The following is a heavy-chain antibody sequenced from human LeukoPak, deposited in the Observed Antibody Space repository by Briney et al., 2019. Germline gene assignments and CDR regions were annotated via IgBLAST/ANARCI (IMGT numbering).Heavy chain of an antibody. CDR2: ISYDGSNG. J-gene: IGHJ4*02. V-gene: IGHV3-30*04. CDR1: GFTFSDYA. D-gene: IGHD3-22*01. Sequence: SGGSLRLSCAASGFTFSDYAMHWVRQAPGKGLEWVAVISYDGSNGYYADSVKGRFTISRDNSKNTLYLQMHSLRTEDTAVYFCAKDILSWSSGYPENVGFDYWGQGTLVTVSS. CDR3: AKDILSWSSGYPENVGFDY.